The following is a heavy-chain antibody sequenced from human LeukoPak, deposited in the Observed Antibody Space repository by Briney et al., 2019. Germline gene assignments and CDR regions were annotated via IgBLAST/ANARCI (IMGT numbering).Heavy chain of an antibody. Sequence: GASVKVSCKASGYTFTSYGISWVRQAPGQGLEWMGWISAYNGNTNYAQKLQGRVTMTTDTSTSTAYMELRSLRSDDTAVYYCARDRAYDSSGYYEYYYGMDVWGQGTTVTVSS. V-gene: IGHV1-18*01. D-gene: IGHD3-22*01. CDR2: ISAYNGNT. CDR3: ARDRAYDSSGYYEYYYGMDV. J-gene: IGHJ6*02. CDR1: GYTFTSYG.